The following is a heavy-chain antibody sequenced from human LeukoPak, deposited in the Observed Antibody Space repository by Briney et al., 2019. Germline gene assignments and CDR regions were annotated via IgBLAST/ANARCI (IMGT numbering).Heavy chain of an antibody. D-gene: IGHD3-16*01. CDR1: GFTFSSYW. CDR3: ARGGGLDV. CDR2: INHNGNVN. V-gene: IGHV3-7*03. Sequence: GGSLRLSCAASGFTFSSYWMNWARQAPGKGLEWAASINHNGNVNYYVDSVKGRFTISRDNAKNSLYLQMNNLRAEDTAVYFCARGGGLDVWGQGATVTVSS. J-gene: IGHJ6*02.